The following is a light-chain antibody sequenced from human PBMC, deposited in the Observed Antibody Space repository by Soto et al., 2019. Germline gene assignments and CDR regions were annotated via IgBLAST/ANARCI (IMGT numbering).Light chain of an antibody. CDR3: QQTYSDIS. CDR1: QSVTGSS. V-gene: IGKV3D-20*02. J-gene: IGKJ4*01. Sequence: PGDRATLSCRASQSVTGSSLAWYQQKPGQAPRLLISDASTRASGIPDRFSGSGSGTDFTLTISGLQPEDFASYHCQQTYSDISFGGGTKVDIK. CDR2: DAS.